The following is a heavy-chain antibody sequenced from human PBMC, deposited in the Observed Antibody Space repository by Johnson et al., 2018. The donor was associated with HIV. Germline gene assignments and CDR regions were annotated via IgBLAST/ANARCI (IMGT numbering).Heavy chain of an antibody. D-gene: IGHD6-13*01. CDR2: ISGRGDTT. CDR3: TTHSSSWADAFDV. V-gene: IGHV3-23*04. Sequence: VQLVESGGGLVQPGGSLRLSCAASGFTFSSYAMSWVGQAPGKGLEWVSAISGRGDTTYYHSSVKGRFTISRDNSKNTLYLQMNSLRGEDTAVYYCTTHSSSWADAFDVWGQGTMVTVSS. CDR1: GFTFSSYA. J-gene: IGHJ3*01.